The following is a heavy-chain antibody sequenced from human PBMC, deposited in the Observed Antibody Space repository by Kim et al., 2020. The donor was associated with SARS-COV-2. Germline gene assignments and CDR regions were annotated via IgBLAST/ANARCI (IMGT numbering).Heavy chain of an antibody. CDR1: GFTFSGSA. J-gene: IGHJ6*02. CDR3: TRPEISTSYNYGMDV. CDR2: IRAKAYSYAT. V-gene: IGHV3-73*01. Sequence: GGSLRLSCAASGFTFSGSAIHWVRQASGKGLEWVGRIRAKAYSYATAYAASVKGRFTVSRDDSKNTAYLQMNSLETEDTAVYYCTRPEISTSYNYGMDVWGQGTTATVS. D-gene: IGHD2-2*01.